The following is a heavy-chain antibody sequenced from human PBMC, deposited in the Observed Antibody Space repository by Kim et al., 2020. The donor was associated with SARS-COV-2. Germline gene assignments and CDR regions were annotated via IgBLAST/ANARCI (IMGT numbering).Heavy chain of an antibody. J-gene: IGHJ4*02. CDR2: INPNSGGT. CDR3: ALPQEAYSSGRAPLCY. CDR1: GYTFTGYY. V-gene: IGHV1-2*06. D-gene: IGHD6-19*01. Sequence: ASVKVSCKASGYTFTGYYMHWVRQAPGQGLEWMGRINPNSGGTNYAQKFQGRVTMTRDTSISTAYMELSRLRSDDTAVYYCALPQEAYSSGRAPLCYWGQGTLVTVSS.